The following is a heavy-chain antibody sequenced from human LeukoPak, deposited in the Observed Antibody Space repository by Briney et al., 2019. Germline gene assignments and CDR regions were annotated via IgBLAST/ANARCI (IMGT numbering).Heavy chain of an antibody. V-gene: IGHV3-33*06. CDR3: ANDRCSSTSCYRFDP. J-gene: IGHJ5*02. Sequence: GGSLRLSCAASGFTFSSYGMHWVRQAPGKGLEWVAVIWYDGSNKYYADSVKGRFTISRDNSKNTLYLQMNSLRAEDTAVYYCANDRCSSTSCYRFDPWGQGTLVTVSS. CDR2: IWYDGSNK. CDR1: GFTFSSYG. D-gene: IGHD2-2*02.